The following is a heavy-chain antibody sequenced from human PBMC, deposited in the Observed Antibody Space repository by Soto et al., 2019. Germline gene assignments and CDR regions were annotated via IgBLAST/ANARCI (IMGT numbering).Heavy chain of an antibody. CDR2: ISAYNGNT. CDR1: GYTFTSYG. D-gene: IGHD5-12*01. Sequence: ASVKVSCKASGYTFTSYGISWVRQAPGQGLEWMGWISAYNGNTNYAQKLQGRVTMTTDTSTSTAYMELRSLRSDDTAVYYCARWIGGYDSLNPMHYYYGMDVWGQGTTVTVSS. J-gene: IGHJ6*02. V-gene: IGHV1-18*01. CDR3: ARWIGGYDSLNPMHYYYGMDV.